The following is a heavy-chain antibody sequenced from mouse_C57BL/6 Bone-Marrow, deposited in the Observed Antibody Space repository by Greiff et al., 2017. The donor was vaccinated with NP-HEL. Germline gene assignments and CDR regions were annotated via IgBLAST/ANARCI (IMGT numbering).Heavy chain of an antibody. D-gene: IGHD4-1*01. J-gene: IGHJ4*01. Sequence: QVQLQQSGPGLVAPSQSLSITCTVSGFSLTSYGVHWVRQPPGKGLEWLVVIWSDGSTTYNSALKSRLSISKDNSKSQVFLKMNSLQTDDTAMYYCARHDELDYAMDYWGQGTSVTVSS. CDR2: IWSDGST. V-gene: IGHV2-6-1*01. CDR3: ARHDELDYAMDY. CDR1: GFSLTSYG.